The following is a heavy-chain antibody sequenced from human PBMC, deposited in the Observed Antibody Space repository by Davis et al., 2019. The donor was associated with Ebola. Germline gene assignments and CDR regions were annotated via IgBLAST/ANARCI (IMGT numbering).Heavy chain of an antibody. CDR3: ARGGGFWSGYPFFDY. CDR2: ISAYNGNT. D-gene: IGHD3-3*01. CDR1: GYTFTSYG. Sequence: ASVKVSCKASGYTFTSYGISWVRQAPGQGLEWMGWISAYNGNTNYAQKLQGRVTMTRNTSISTAYMELSSLRSEDTAVYYCARGGGFWSGYPFFDYWGQGTLVTVSS. J-gene: IGHJ4*02. V-gene: IGHV1-18*04.